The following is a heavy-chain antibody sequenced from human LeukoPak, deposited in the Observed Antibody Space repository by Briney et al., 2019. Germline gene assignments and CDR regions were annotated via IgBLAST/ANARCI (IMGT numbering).Heavy chain of an antibody. CDR2: INENGRTT. V-gene: IGHV3-74*01. CDR3: ARDLTMLGTPGDDFDY. Sequence: PGGSLTLSCAASGFTFNSYWMHWVRQAPGKGLVWVSRINENGRTTSYADSVKGRFTISRDNAKNTVYLQMTSLRAEDTAIYYCARDLTMLGTPGDDFDYWGQGSLVTVSS. D-gene: IGHD3-3*01. J-gene: IGHJ4*02. CDR1: GFTFNSYW.